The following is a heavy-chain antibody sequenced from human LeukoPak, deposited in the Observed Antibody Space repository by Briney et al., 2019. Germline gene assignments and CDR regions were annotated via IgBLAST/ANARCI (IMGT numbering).Heavy chain of an antibody. V-gene: IGHV3-48*04. Sequence: GGSLRLSCVASGFAFNIYSMNWVRQAPGKGLEWVSYIKYDSSTIYYGDSVKGRSTISRDYVKNSLYLQVNSLRAEDTAVYYCARDPRYSSSWSQGDYMDVWGKGTTVTVSS. J-gene: IGHJ6*03. CDR2: IKYDSSTI. CDR3: ARDPRYSSSWSQGDYMDV. D-gene: IGHD6-13*01. CDR1: GFAFNIYS.